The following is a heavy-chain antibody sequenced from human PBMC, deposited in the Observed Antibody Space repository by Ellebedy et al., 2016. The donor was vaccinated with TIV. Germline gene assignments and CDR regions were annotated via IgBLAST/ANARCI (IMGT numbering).Heavy chain of an antibody. D-gene: IGHD2-21*01. J-gene: IGHJ6*02. CDR3: AKARGSSVIDYNYFGMDV. CDR1: GFPFSVYY. Sequence: GESLKISXAASGFPFSVYYMSWIRQAPGKGLEWVSGIGDTAHNTYYVDSVKGRFTISRDNSKNTLSLQMSSLRAEDTTVYYCAKARGSSVIDYNYFGMDVWGHGTTVTVSS. V-gene: IGHV3-23*01. CDR2: IGDTAHNT.